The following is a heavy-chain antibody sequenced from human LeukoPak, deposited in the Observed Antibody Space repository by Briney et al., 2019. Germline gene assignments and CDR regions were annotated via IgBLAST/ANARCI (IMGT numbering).Heavy chain of an antibody. CDR3: AAEINYYYDSSGYYGDFDY. J-gene: IGHJ4*02. V-gene: IGHV1-58*01. CDR1: GFTFTSSA. D-gene: IGHD3-22*01. CDR2: IVVGSGNT. Sequence: SVKVSCKASGFTFTSSAVQWVRQARGQRLEWIGWIVVGSGNTNYAQKFQERVTITRDMSTSTAYMELSSLRSEDAAVYYCAAEINYYYDSSGYYGDFDYWGQGTLVTVSS.